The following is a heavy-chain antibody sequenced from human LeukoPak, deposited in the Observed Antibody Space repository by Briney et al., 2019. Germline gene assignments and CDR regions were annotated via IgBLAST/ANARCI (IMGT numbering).Heavy chain of an antibody. CDR3: ARGGSGYSAYDFDY. V-gene: IGHV3-48*01. CDR2: ISSSSTTT. J-gene: IGHJ4*02. CDR1: GFTFDDYA. D-gene: IGHD5-12*01. Sequence: GRSLRLSCAASGFTFDDYAMHWVRQAPGKGLEWVSYISSSSTTTYYTDPVKGRFTISRDNAKKSLFLQMNSLRAEDTAVYYCARGGSGYSAYDFDYWGQGILVTVSS.